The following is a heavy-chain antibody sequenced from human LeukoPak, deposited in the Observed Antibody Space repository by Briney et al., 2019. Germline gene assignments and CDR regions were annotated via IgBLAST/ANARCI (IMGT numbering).Heavy chain of an antibody. V-gene: IGHV1-8*03. J-gene: IGHJ5*02. CDR3: ARKLRGFDP. D-gene: IGHD2-21*01. Sequence: GASVKVSCKASGYTFTSYDINWVRQATGQGLEWMGWMNPNSGNTGYAQKFQGRATITRNTSISTAYMELRSLRSDDTAVYYCARKLRGFDPWGQGTLVTVSS. CDR2: MNPNSGNT. CDR1: GYTFTSYD.